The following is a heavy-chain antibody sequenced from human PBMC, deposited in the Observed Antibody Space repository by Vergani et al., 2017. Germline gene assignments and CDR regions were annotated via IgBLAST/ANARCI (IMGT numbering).Heavy chain of an antibody. Sequence: VQLVQSGAEVKKPGASVKVSCKASGYTFTSYDISWVRQAPGQGLEWMGWISAYNGNTNYAQKLQGRVTMTTDTSTSTAYMELRSLRSDDTAVYYCARERIAAAGYYYYYYGMDVWGQGTTVTVSS. J-gene: IGHJ6*02. CDR3: ARERIAAAGYYYYYYGMDV. CDR2: ISAYNGNT. D-gene: IGHD6-13*01. CDR1: GYTFTSYD. V-gene: IGHV1-18*01.